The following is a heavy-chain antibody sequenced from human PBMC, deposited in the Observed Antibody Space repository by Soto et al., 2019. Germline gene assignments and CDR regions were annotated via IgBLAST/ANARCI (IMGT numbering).Heavy chain of an antibody. CDR3: ARVGGQFAMAPRGAYYYYYGMDV. D-gene: IGHD5-18*01. Sequence: ASVKGSFTASGSSLTCYYMRLVRQAPGQGLEWMGWINPNSGGTNYAQKFQGWVTMTRDTSISTAYMELSRLRSDDTAVYYCARVGGQFAMAPRGAYYYYYGMDVWGQGTTVTVSS. CDR1: GSSLTCYY. J-gene: IGHJ6*02. V-gene: IGHV1-2*04. CDR2: INPNSGGT.